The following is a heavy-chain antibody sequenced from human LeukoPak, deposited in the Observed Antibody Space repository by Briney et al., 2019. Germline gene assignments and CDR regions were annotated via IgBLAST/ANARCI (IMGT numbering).Heavy chain of an antibody. J-gene: IGHJ4*02. CDR3: ANSPIRGDIFDY. D-gene: IGHD3-10*01. CDR1: GFTFSSYS. V-gene: IGHV3-21*04. Sequence: PGGSLRLSCAASGFTFSSYSMNWVRQAPGKGLEWVSSISSSSSYIYYADSVKGRFTISRDNAKNSLYLQMNSLRAEDTAVYYCANSPIRGDIFDYWGQGILVTVSS. CDR2: ISSSSSYI.